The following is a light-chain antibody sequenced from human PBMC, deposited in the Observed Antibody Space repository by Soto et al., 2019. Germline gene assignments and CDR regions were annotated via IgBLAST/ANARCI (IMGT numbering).Light chain of an antibody. Sequence: DIQMTQSPSTLSASVGDRVTITCRASQSISSWLAWYQQKPGKAPKLLIYDASSLESGVPSRFSGSGSGTEFTLTISSLQPDDFATYYCQQYNSYSGATFGQGTKV. CDR2: DAS. J-gene: IGKJ1*01. V-gene: IGKV1-5*01. CDR3: QQYNSYSGAT. CDR1: QSISSW.